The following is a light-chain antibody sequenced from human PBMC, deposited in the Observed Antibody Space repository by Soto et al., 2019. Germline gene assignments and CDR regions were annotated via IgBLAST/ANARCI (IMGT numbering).Light chain of an antibody. CDR3: QQYGSSPMYT. CDR2: GSS. CDR1: QIVGTTS. J-gene: IGKJ2*01. Sequence: EIVLTQSPGTLSLPPGGRATLSCRASQIVGTTSLAWYQQKPGQAPRLLIYGSSNRAPGIPDRFSGGGSGTDFTLTISGLEPEDCAVYDCQQYGSSPMYTCGQGTKLEIK. V-gene: IGKV3-20*01.